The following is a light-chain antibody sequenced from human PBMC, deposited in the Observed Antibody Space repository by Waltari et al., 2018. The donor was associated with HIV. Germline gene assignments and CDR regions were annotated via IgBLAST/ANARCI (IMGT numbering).Light chain of an antibody. CDR2: SSS. Sequence: DIQMTQSPSSVSASIGDRVNITCRASQGIGSHVAWFQQKPGQAPTSLIYSSSRLQSGVSTRFSGGGSGTEFTLTIDSLQSEDFGNYFCQQYDTYPPTFAQGT. CDR3: QQYDTYPPT. CDR1: QGIGSH. V-gene: IGKV1-16*01. J-gene: IGKJ2*01.